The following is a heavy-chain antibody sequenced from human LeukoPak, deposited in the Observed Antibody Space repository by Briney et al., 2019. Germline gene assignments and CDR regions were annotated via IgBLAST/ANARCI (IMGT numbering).Heavy chain of an antibody. D-gene: IGHD1-1*01. CDR1: GGSISSGSYY. CDR3: AREGTIPGFFDY. J-gene: IGHJ4*02. Sequence: PSQTLSLTCTVSGGSISSGSYYWSWIRQPAGKGLEWIGRIYTSGSTNYNPSLKSRVTISVDTSKNQFSLKLSSVTAADTAVYYCAREGTIPGFFDYWGQGTLVTVSS. CDR2: IYTSGST. V-gene: IGHV4-61*02.